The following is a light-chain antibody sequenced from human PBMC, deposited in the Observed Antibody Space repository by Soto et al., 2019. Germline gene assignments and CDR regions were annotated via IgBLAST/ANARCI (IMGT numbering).Light chain of an antibody. CDR1: QSISTS. Sequence: IVLAQSPGTLSLSLGERATLSCRASQSISTSLAWFQQIPGQAPRLLIYGASSRGTGIPDRFSGSGSGTDFTLTISRLEPEDFAVYYCHQYGTSPLTFGGGTKGDIK. CDR2: GAS. V-gene: IGKV3-20*01. CDR3: HQYGTSPLT. J-gene: IGKJ4*01.